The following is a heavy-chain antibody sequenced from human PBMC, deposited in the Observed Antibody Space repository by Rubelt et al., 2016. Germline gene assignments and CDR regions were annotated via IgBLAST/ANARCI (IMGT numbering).Heavy chain of an antibody. Sequence: QVQLQQWGAGLLKPSETLSLTCAVYGGSFSGYYWSWIRQPPGKGLEWIGEINHSGSTNYNPSLKSRVTISVDTSKNQFSRKLSSVTAADTAVYYSAGGSAALNALDIWGQGTMVTDTS. CDR1: GGSFSGYY. J-gene: IGHJ3*02. CDR3: AGGSAALNALDI. CDR2: INHSGST. D-gene: IGHD2-2*01. V-gene: IGHV4-34*01.